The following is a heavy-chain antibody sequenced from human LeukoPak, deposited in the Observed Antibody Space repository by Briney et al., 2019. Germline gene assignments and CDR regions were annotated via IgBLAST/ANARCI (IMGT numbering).Heavy chain of an antibody. V-gene: IGHV1-46*01. J-gene: IGHJ4*02. D-gene: IGHD2-8*01. CDR3: ARIHKYCNDGVCSDY. CDR2: INPSDGTT. Sequence: GSVKVSCKASGYAFTTYFIQWVRQAPGQRLEWMGIINPSDGTTSYAQKFQGRVTMTRDTSTSTVYMELSSLRSEDTAVFYCARIHKYCNDGVCSDYWGQGTLVTVSS. CDR1: GYAFTTYF.